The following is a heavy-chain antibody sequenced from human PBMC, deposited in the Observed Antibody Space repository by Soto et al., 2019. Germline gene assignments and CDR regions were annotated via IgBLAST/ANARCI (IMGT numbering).Heavy chain of an antibody. CDR1: GFTFSNHG. CDR3: ARDMGDSYGYDY. CDR2: IWYDGSNK. Sequence: TGGSLRLSWAASGFTFSNHGMHWVSQAPGKGLEWVALIWYDGSNKYYADSVKGRFTISRDNSKNTLYLQMNSLRAEDTAVYYCARDMGDSYGYDYWGQGTLVTVSS. D-gene: IGHD5-18*01. J-gene: IGHJ4*02. V-gene: IGHV3-33*01.